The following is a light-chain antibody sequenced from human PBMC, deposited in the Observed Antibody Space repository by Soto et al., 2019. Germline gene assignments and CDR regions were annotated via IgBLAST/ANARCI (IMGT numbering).Light chain of an antibody. Sequence: EIVLTQSPGTLSLSPGERATLPCRASQNITNNYVAWYQHKPGQAPRLLIYGASSRATGIPVRFSGSGSGTDFSLTISRLEPEDFAVYYCQQYVASLTFGGGTKVDIK. CDR2: GAS. V-gene: IGKV3-20*01. J-gene: IGKJ4*01. CDR1: QNITNNY. CDR3: QQYVASLT.